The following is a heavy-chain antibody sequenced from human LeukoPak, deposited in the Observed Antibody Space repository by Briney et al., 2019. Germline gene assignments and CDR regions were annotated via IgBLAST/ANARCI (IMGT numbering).Heavy chain of an antibody. Sequence: SETLSLTCVVSGGSVSGYYWGWIRQPPGRGLEWIGYVYCSGSTNYNPSFKSRSTISVDTSRNQFSPQLSSVTAADTAVYYCARIHRYCSGGACYVLDNWGQGTLVAVSS. CDR1: GGSVSGYY. V-gene: IGHV4-59*02. J-gene: IGHJ4*02. CDR2: VYCSGST. CDR3: ARIHRYCSGGACYVLDN. D-gene: IGHD2-15*01.